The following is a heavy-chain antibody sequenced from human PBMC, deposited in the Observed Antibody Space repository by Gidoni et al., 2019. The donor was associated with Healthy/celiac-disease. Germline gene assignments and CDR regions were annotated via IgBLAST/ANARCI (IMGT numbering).Heavy chain of an antibody. J-gene: IGHJ4*02. CDR2: IYYSGST. Sequence: QLQLQESGPGLVKPSETLSLTCTVSGGSISSSSYYWGSIRQPPGKGLEWIGSIYYSGSTYYNPSLKSRVTISVDTSKNQFSLKLSSVTAADTAVYYCARSHSDIVVVPAALGYWGQGTLVTVSS. V-gene: IGHV4-39*01. CDR1: GGSISSSSYY. CDR3: ARSHSDIVVVPAALGY. D-gene: IGHD2-2*01.